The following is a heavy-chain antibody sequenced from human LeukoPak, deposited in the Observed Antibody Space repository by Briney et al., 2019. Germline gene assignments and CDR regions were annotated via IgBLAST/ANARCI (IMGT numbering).Heavy chain of an antibody. D-gene: IGHD3-10*01. Sequence: SETLSLTCTVSGYSISSGHYWGWIRQPPGKGLEWIGSMYHSGSTYYNPPLKSRVTISEDTSKNQFSLKLRSVTAADTAVYYCARDRAYGSGKYYFDYWGQGTLVTVSS. CDR2: MYHSGST. CDR1: GYSISSGHY. CDR3: ARDRAYGSGKYYFDY. J-gene: IGHJ4*02. V-gene: IGHV4-38-2*02.